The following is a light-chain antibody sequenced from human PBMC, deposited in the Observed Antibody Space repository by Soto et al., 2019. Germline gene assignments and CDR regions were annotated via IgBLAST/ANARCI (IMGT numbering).Light chain of an antibody. CDR1: ESLSTY. CDR2: GAS. J-gene: IGKJ2*01. V-gene: IGKV3-15*01. Sequence: EIVMTQSPATLSVSPGERVTLSCRASESLSTYLVWYQQKPGQAPRLLIYGASTRATGVPARFSGSGSATDFTLTISSLQSEDSAVYYCQSYNDWPFSFGQGTKLQIK. CDR3: QSYNDWPFS.